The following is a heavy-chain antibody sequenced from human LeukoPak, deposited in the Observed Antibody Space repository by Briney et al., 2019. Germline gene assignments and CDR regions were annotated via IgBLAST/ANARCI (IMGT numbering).Heavy chain of an antibody. J-gene: IGHJ6*03. D-gene: IGHD2-15*01. V-gene: IGHV4-34*01. CDR2: INHSGST. CDR3: ARRSRRGGSRRIYYYYYMDV. CDR1: GGSMSSYY. Sequence: SETLSLTCTVSGGSMSSYYWSWIRQPPGKGLECIGEINHSGSTNYNPSLKSRVTISVDTSKNQFSLKLSSVTAADTAVYYCARRSRRGGSRRIYYYYYMDVWGKGTTVTVSS.